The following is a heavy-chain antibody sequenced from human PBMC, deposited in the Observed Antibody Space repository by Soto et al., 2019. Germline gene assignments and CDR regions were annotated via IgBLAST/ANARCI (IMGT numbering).Heavy chain of an antibody. CDR3: ARKGAKTWCGDCYYDPVNI. D-gene: IGHD2-21*01. Sequence: SETLSLTCAVSGYSLSSSNWWGWLRQPPGKGLEWIGYIYYSGSTYYNPSLKSRVTMSVDTSKNQFSLKLSSVTAVDTAVYYWARKGAKTWCGDCYYDPVNIWGQGKMVTVSS. V-gene: IGHV4-28*01. CDR1: GYSLSSSNW. CDR2: IYYSGST. J-gene: IGHJ3*02.